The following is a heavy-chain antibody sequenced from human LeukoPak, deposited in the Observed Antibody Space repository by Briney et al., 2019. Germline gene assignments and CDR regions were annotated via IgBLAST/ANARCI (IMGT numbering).Heavy chain of an antibody. CDR3: ARERSPYYASSRYPSDY. V-gene: IGHV1-69*05. Sequence: ASVKVSCKASGGTFSSYAIRWVRQAPGQGLEWMGGIIPIFGTANYAQKFQGRVTMTTDESTSTAYMELSSLRSEDTAVDYCARERSPYYASSRYPSDYWGQGTLVTVSS. D-gene: IGHD3-22*01. CDR2: IIPIFGTA. J-gene: IGHJ4*02. CDR1: GGTFSSYA.